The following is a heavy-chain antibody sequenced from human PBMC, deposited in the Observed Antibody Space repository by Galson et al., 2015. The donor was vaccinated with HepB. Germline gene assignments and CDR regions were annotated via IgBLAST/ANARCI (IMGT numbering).Heavy chain of an antibody. Sequence: SLRLSCAASGFSFSSYWMHWVRQVPGNGLEWVARINSVGSGTNYADSVKGRFIIARDNANNTLSLQMNSLRAEDTAVYFCIRDLSNAGGTFYYYYYGMDVWGQGTAVTVSS. J-gene: IGHJ6*02. V-gene: IGHV3-74*01. CDR2: INSVGSGT. CDR3: IRDLSNAGGTFYYYYYGMDV. CDR1: GFSFSSYW. D-gene: IGHD1-14*01.